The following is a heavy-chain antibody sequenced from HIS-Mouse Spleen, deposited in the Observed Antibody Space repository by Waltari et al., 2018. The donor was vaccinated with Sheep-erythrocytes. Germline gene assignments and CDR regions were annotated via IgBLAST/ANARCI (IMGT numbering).Heavy chain of an antibody. Sequence: QVQLQESGPGLVKPSETLSLTCTVSGGSISSYYWSWIRQPPGKGLEWIGYIYYSGSTNYNPSLKSRVTISVDTSKNQFSLKLSSVTAADTAVYYCARERIYDSSGYYDYWGQGTLVTVSS. D-gene: IGHD3-22*01. CDR3: ARERIYDSSGYYDY. CDR1: GGSISSYY. V-gene: IGHV4-59*01. CDR2: IYYSGST. J-gene: IGHJ4*02.